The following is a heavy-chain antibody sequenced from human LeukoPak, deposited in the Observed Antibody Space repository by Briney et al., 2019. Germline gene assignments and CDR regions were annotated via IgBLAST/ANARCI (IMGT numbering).Heavy chain of an antibody. J-gene: IGHJ4*02. Sequence: GGSLRLSCAASGFTFSSYGMHWVRQAPGKGLEWVAVISYDGSNKYYADSVKGRFTISRDNSKNTLYLQMNSLRAEDTAVYYCAKEVLHYSNSPMDYWGQGTLVTVSS. V-gene: IGHV3-30*18. CDR1: GFTFSSYG. D-gene: IGHD4-11*01. CDR2: ISYDGSNK. CDR3: AKEVLHYSNSPMDY.